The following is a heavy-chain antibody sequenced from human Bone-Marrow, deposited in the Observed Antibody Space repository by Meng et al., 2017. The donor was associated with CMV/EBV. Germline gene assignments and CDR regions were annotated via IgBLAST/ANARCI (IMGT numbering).Heavy chain of an antibody. CDR2: IIPILGIA. CDR3: ARDLSRSPLGYCSSTSCYSNDY. CDR1: GGTFSSYA. J-gene: IGHJ4*02. D-gene: IGHD2-2*01. V-gene: IGHV1-69*10. Sequence: SVKVSCKASGGTFSSYAISWVRQAPGQGLEWMGGIIPILGIANYAQKFQGRVTITADKSTSTAYMELSSLRSEDTAVYYCARDLSRSPLGYCSSTSCYSNDYWGQGTLVTVSS.